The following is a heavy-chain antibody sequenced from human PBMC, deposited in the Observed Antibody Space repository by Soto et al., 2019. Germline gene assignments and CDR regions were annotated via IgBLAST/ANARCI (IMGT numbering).Heavy chain of an antibody. Sequence: PSETLSLTCTVSGGSISSGGYYWSWIRQHPGKGLEWIGYIYYSGSTYYNPSLKSRVTISVDTSKNQFSLKLSSVTAADTAVYYCARLASGYYRGYFDYWGQGTLVTVSS. CDR3: ARLASGYYRGYFDY. CDR1: GGSISSGGYY. CDR2: IYYSGST. V-gene: IGHV4-31*03. D-gene: IGHD3-3*01. J-gene: IGHJ4*02.